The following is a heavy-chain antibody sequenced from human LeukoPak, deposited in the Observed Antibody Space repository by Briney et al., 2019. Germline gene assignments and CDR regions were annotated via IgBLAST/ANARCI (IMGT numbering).Heavy chain of an antibody. Sequence: GGSLRLSCAASGFTFSSYAMSWVRQAPGKGLEWVSAISGSGGSTYYADSVKGRFTISRDNSKNTLCLQMNSLRAEDTAVYYCALRIAVAGFDYWGQGTLVTVSS. V-gene: IGHV3-23*01. CDR1: GFTFSSYA. CDR2: ISGSGGST. CDR3: ALRIAVAGFDY. D-gene: IGHD6-19*01. J-gene: IGHJ4*02.